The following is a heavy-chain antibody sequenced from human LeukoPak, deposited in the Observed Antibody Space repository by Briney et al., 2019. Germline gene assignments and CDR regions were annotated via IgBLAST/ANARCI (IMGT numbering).Heavy chain of an antibody. CDR2: IGTVGDT. J-gene: IGHJ4*02. Sequence: GGSLRLSCAASGFTFSSYDMQWVRRATGKGLEWVSAIGTVGDTYYPGSVKGRFTISRENAKNSLYLQMNSLRAGDTAVYYCARVRYDSSGYSFDNWGEGNLVTVSS. V-gene: IGHV3-13*01. D-gene: IGHD3-22*01. CDR3: ARVRYDSSGYSFDN. CDR1: GFTFSSYD.